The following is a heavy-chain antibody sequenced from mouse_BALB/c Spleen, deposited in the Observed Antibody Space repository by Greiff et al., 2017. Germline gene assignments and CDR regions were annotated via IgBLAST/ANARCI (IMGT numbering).Heavy chain of an antibody. V-gene: IGHV5-6-3*01. Sequence: EVKLVESGGGLVQPGGSLKLSCAASGFTFSSYGMSWVRQTPDKRLELVATINSNGGSTYYPDSVKGRFTISRDNAKNTLYLQMSSLKSEDTAMYYCARDLYSGSSYGFADWGQGTLVTVSA. D-gene: IGHD1-1*01. CDR1: GFTFSSYG. CDR2: INSNGGST. J-gene: IGHJ3*01. CDR3: ARDLYSGSSYGFAD.